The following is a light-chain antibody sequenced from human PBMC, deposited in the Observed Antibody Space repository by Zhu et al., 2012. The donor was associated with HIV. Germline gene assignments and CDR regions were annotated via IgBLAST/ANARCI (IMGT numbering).Light chain of an antibody. CDR1: QSVSSSY. Sequence: EIVLTQSPGTLSLSPGERATLSCRASQSVSSSYLAWYQQKPGQAPRLLIYGASSRATGIPARFSGSGSGTDFTLTISSLQPEDFAVYYCQHRDTWPPWTFGQGTKVE. J-gene: IGKJ1*01. CDR3: QHRDTWPPWT. V-gene: IGKV3D-20*02. CDR2: GAS.